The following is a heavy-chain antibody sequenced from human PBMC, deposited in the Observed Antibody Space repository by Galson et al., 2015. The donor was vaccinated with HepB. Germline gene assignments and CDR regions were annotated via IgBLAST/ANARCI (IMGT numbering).Heavy chain of an antibody. CDR1: GFIFSDYG. CDR2: ISYDGNTK. V-gene: IGHV3-30*18. J-gene: IGHJ6*02. CDR3: AKGLALTASYYFLGMDV. D-gene: IGHD2-21*02. Sequence: SLRLSCAASGFIFSDYGMHWVRQAPGKGLEWVAVISYDGNTKFYADSVKGRFTISRDNFKSTLYLQMDSLRAEDTAVYYCAKGLALTASYYFLGMDVWGQGTTVTVSS.